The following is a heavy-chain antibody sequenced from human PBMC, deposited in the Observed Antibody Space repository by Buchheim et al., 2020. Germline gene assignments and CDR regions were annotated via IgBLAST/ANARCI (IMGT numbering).Heavy chain of an antibody. J-gene: IGHJ6*02. V-gene: IGHV3-30*18. CDR1: GFTFRTYG. CDR3: AKDWANSGMDV. CDR2: ISYDGNNK. Sequence: QVQLVESGGGVVQPGRSLRLSCAASGFTFRTYGMYWVRQAPGKGLEWLAVISYDGNNKYYADSVKGRFTISRDNSKNTLYLQIHSLRADDTAVYYCAKDWANSGMDVWGQGTT. D-gene: IGHD3-16*01.